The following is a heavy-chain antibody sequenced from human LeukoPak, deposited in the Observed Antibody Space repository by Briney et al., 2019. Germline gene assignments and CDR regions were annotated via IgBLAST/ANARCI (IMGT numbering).Heavy chain of an antibody. CDR1: GGSISSYY. V-gene: IGHV4-59*01. CDR3: ARARYCSGGSCYGHYYNYYMDV. CDR2: IYYSGST. J-gene: IGHJ6*03. D-gene: IGHD2-15*01. Sequence: KPSETLSLTCTVSGGSISSYYWSWIRQPPGKGLEWIGYIYYSGSTNYNPSLKSRVTISVDTSKNQFSLKPSSVTAADTAVYYCARARYCSGGSCYGHYYNYYMDVWGKGTMVTVSS.